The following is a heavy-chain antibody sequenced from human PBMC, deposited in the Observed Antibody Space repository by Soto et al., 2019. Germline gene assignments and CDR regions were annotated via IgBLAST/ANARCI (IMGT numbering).Heavy chain of an antibody. CDR1: SGSISSSNW. J-gene: IGHJ3*02. V-gene: IGHV4-4*02. CDR2: IYHSGIT. CDR3: ARMHCSSTSCYVEPLTHNDFDI. Sequence: QVQLQESGPGLVKPSGTLSLTCAVSSGSISSSNWWSWVRQPPGKWLEWIGEIYHSGITNYNPSLKNRVQISVEQSKNQFSLKLSSVTAADTAVYYCARMHCSSTSCYVEPLTHNDFDIWGQGTMVTVSS. D-gene: IGHD2-2*01.